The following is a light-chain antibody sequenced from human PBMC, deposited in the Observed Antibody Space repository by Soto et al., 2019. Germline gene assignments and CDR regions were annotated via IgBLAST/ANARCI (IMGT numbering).Light chain of an antibody. J-gene: IGLJ3*02. CDR1: SSDIGGYNS. CDR3: SSYGSSNTVV. V-gene: IGLV2-14*01. CDR2: DVT. Sequence: QSVLTQPASVSGSPGQSITISCTGTSSDIGGYNSVSWYQQHPGKVPKLLIYDVTNRPSGISNRLSGSKSGNTASLTISGLQAEDEADYYCSSYGSSNTVVFGGGAQLTVL.